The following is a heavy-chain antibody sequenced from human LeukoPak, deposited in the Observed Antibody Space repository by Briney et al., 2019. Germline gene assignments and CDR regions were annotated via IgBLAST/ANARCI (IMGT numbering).Heavy chain of an antibody. Sequence: SETLSLTCTVSGGSISSSSYYWGWIRQPPGKGLEWIGSIYYSGSTYYNPSLKSRVTISVDTSKNQFSLKLSSVTAADTAVYYCARKGVVAAVDYWGQGTLVTVSS. V-gene: IGHV4-39*07. J-gene: IGHJ4*02. D-gene: IGHD2-15*01. CDR1: GGSISSSSYY. CDR2: IYYSGST. CDR3: ARKGVVAAVDY.